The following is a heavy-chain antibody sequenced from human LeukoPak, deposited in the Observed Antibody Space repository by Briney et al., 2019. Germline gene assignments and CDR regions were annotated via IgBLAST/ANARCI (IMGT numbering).Heavy chain of an antibody. D-gene: IGHD4-23*01. CDR3: TTGPGNSGY. CDR1: GLTFSNAW. CDR2: IKSTTVDGTP. Sequence: GGSLRLSCAVSGLTFSNAWMSWVRQAPGKGLEWVGRIKSTTVDGTPEYAVPVKGRFTISRDDSKNTVYLQMNSLKTEDTAVYYCTTGPGNSGYWGQGTLVTVSS. J-gene: IGHJ4*02. V-gene: IGHV3-15*01.